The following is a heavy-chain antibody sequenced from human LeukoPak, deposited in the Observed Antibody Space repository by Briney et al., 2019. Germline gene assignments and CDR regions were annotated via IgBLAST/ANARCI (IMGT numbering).Heavy chain of an antibody. V-gene: IGHV1-18*01. J-gene: IGHJ5*02. CDR1: GYTFTSYG. Sequence: ASVKVSCKASGYTFTSYGISWVRQAAGQGLEWMGWISAYNGNTNYAQKLQGRATMTTDTSTSTAYMELRSLRSDDTAVYYCAREYGSVRYYDFWSGYYSCFDPWGQGTLVTVSS. CDR3: AREYGSVRYYDFWSGYYSCFDP. D-gene: IGHD3-3*01. CDR2: ISAYNGNT.